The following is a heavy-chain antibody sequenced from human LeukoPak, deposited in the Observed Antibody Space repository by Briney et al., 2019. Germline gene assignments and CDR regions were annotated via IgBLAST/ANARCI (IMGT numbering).Heavy chain of an antibody. D-gene: IGHD6-13*01. CDR3: AKDSSTPGLGDY. CDR1: GFTFSSFS. CDR2: ISGSGGST. J-gene: IGHJ4*02. Sequence: GGSLRLTCSASGFTFSSFSMNWVRQAPGKGLEWVSAISGSGGSTFYADSVKGRFTISRDNSKNTLYLQMNSLRPEDTAVYYCAKDSSTPGLGDYWGQGTLVTVSS. V-gene: IGHV3-23*01.